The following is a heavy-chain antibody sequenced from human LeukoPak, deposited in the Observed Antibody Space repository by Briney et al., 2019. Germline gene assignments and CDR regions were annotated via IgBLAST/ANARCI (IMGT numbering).Heavy chain of an antibody. D-gene: IGHD3-10*01. CDR2: IIPIFGTA. V-gene: IGHV1-69*05. Sequence: SVKISCKASGGTFSSYAISWVRQAPGQGLEWMGRIIPIFGTANYAQKFQGRVTITTDESTSTAYMELSSLRSEDTAVYYCARSSYYGSGSQYKGGKNWFDPCGQGTLVTVSS. CDR3: ARSSYYGSGSQYKGGKNWFDP. J-gene: IGHJ5*02. CDR1: GGTFSSYA.